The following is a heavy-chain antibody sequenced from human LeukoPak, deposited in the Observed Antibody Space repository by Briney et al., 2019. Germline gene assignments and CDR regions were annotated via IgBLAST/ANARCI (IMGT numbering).Heavy chain of an antibody. CDR1: GDSIRRNY. Sequence: PSETLSLTCSMSGDSIRRNYWSWIRQPPGKGLEWIAYIHYSGNTNYNPSLKSRVSISVDTSKNQFSLKLTSVTAADTAVYYCAAYRSGTHYNSYYFDDWGQGTLVTVSS. CDR2: IHYSGNT. V-gene: IGHV4-59*08. J-gene: IGHJ4*02. CDR3: AAYRSGTHYNSYYFDD. D-gene: IGHD3-10*01.